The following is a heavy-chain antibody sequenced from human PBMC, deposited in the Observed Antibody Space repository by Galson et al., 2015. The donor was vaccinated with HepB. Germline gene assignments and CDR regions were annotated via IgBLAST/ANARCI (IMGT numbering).Heavy chain of an antibody. D-gene: IGHD2-8*01. CDR3: AKDQSQWWDAGAVDY. CDR1: GFTFSSYA. CDR2: ISYDGSNK. V-gene: IGHV3-30-3*01. J-gene: IGHJ4*02. Sequence: SLRLSCAASGFTFSSYAMHWVRQAPGKGLEWVAVISYDGSNKYYADSVKGRFTISRDNSKNTLYLQMNSLRAEDTAVYYCAKDQSQWWDAGAVDYWGQGTLVTVSS.